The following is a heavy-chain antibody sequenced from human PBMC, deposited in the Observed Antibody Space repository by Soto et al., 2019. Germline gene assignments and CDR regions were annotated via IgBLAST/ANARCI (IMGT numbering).Heavy chain of an antibody. D-gene: IGHD5-12*01. CDR2: ISSSSSYI. CDR3: ARAPSGYGKPQFDY. J-gene: IGHJ4*02. V-gene: IGHV3-21*01. CDR1: GFTFSSYS. Sequence: GGSLRLSCAASGFTFSSYSMNWVRQAPGKGLEWVSSISSSSSYIYYADSVKGRFTISRDNAKNSLYLQMNSLRAEDTAVYYCARAPSGYGKPQFDYWGQGTLVTVSS.